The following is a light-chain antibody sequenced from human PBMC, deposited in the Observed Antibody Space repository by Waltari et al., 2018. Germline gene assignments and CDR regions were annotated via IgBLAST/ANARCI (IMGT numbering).Light chain of an antibody. CDR2: AVT. J-gene: IGLJ2*01. Sequence: QSALTQPASVSGSPGQSITISCAGTSSDVGGYDLVSWYQHHPDKAPKLLIYAVTKRPSGVSNRFSDSKSGNTASLTISGLQAEDEATYYCCSYLERTVFGGGTKLTVL. V-gene: IGLV2-23*02. CDR3: CSYLERTV. CDR1: SSDVGGYDL.